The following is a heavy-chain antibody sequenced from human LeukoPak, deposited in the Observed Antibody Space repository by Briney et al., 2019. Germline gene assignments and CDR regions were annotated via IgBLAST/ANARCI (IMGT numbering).Heavy chain of an antibody. CDR1: GFTVSSNY. V-gene: IGHV3-53*01. D-gene: IGHD2-15*01. J-gene: IGHJ4*02. Sequence: GGSLRLSCAASGFTVSSNYMSWVRQAPGKGLEWVSVIYSGGSTYYADSVKGRFTISRDNSKNTLYLQMNSLRAEDTAVYYCARERGGYYFDYWGQGTLFTVSS. CDR2: IYSGGST. CDR3: ARERGGYYFDY.